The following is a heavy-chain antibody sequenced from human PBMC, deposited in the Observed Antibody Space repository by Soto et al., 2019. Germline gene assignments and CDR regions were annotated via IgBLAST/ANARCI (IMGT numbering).Heavy chain of an antibody. J-gene: IGHJ6*02. D-gene: IGHD6-19*01. CDR1: GYTFTSYG. CDR2: ISAYNGNT. V-gene: IGHV1-18*04. CDR3: AREAHSSSWYHLGIAVAGKSLYYGMDV. Sequence: GSVLGSCMASGYTFTSYGISWVRQAPGQGLEGMGWISAYNGNTNYAQKLQGRVTMTTDTSTSTAYMELRSLRSDDTAVYYCAREAHSSSWYHLGIAVAGKSLYYGMDVWGQGTTVTVSS.